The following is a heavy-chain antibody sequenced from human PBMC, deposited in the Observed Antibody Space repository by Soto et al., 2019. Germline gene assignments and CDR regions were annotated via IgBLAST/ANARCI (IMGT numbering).Heavy chain of an antibody. CDR1: GFTFSSYA. CDR2: ISGSGGST. J-gene: IGHJ4*02. D-gene: IGHD3-9*01. CDR3: AQDRVLAGLSPYY. Sequence: EVQLLESGGGLVQPGGSLRLSCAASGFTFSSYAMSWVRQAPGKGLEWVSAISGSGGSTYYADSVKGRFTISRDNSTNTLYRQMNSLRAEDTAVYYCAQDRVLAGLSPYYWGQGTLVTVSS. V-gene: IGHV3-23*01.